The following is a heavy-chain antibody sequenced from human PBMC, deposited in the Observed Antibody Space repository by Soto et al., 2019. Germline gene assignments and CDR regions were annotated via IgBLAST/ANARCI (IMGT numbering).Heavy chain of an antibody. V-gene: IGHV4-34*01. D-gene: IGHD3-9*01. Sequence: SETLSLTCAVYGGSFSGYYWSWIRQPPGKGLEWIGEINHSGSTNYNPSLKSRVTISVDTSKNQFSLKLSSVTAADTAVYYCARVGYDILTGYYFGWFVPWGQGTLVTV. CDR2: INHSGST. J-gene: IGHJ5*02. CDR1: GGSFSGYY. CDR3: ARVGYDILTGYYFGWFVP.